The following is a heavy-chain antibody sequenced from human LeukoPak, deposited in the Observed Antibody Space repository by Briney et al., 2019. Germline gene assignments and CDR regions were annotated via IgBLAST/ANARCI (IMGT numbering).Heavy chain of an antibody. CDR1: GFTFSDYY. D-gene: IGHD3-16*02. Sequence: AGGSLRLSCAASGFTFSDYYMSWIRQAPGKGLEWVSAISGSGGSTYYADSVKGRFTISRDNSKNTLYLQMNSLRAEDTAVYYCAKDEGQRYYDYVWGSYRPYYFDYWGQGTLVTVSS. CDR2: ISGSGGST. V-gene: IGHV3-23*01. CDR3: AKDEGQRYYDYVWGSYRPYYFDY. J-gene: IGHJ4*02.